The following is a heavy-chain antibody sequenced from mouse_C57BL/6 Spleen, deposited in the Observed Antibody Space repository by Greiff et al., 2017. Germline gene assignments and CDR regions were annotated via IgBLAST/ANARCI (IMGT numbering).Heavy chain of an antibody. V-gene: IGHV1-15*01. CDR2: IDPETGGT. Sequence: QVQLQQSGAELVRPGASVTLSCKASGYTFTDYEMHWVKQTPVHGLEWIGAIDPETGGTAYNQKFKGKAILTADKSSSTAYMELRSLTSEDSAVYYCTRWGQLEYYLDYWGQGTTLTVSS. J-gene: IGHJ2*01. D-gene: IGHD3-3*01. CDR3: TRWGQLEYYLDY. CDR1: GYTFTDYE.